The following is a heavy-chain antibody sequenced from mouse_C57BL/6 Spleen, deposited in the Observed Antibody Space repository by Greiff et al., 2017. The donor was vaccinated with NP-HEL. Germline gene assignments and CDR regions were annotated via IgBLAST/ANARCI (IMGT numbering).Heavy chain of an antibody. CDR2: IRSKSNNYAT. V-gene: IGHV10-1*01. J-gene: IGHJ3*01. D-gene: IGHD1-1*01. CDR3: VRPDYYGSSYVDWFAY. CDR1: GFSFNTYA. Sequence: EVMLVESGGGLVQPKGSLKLSCAASGFSFNTYAMNWVRQAPGKGLEWVARIRSKSNNYATYYADSVKDRFTISRDDSESMLYLQMNNLKTEDTAMYYCVRPDYYGSSYVDWFAYWGQGTLVTVSA.